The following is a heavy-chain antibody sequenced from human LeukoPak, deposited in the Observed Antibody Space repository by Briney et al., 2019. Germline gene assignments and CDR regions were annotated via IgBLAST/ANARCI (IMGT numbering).Heavy chain of an antibody. CDR1: GFTVSSNY. CDR2: IYSGGST. Sequence: GGSLRLSCAASGFTVSSNYMSWVRQAPGKWLEWVSVIYSGGSTYYADSVKGRFTISRDNSKNTLYLQMNSLRAEDTAVYYCVRGADTGYSSDSWGQGTLVTVSS. J-gene: IGHJ4*02. V-gene: IGHV3-53*01. D-gene: IGHD3-9*01. CDR3: VRGADTGYSSDS.